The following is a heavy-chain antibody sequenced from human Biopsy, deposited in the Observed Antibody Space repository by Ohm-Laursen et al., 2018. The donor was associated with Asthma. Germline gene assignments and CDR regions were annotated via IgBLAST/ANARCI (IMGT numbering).Heavy chain of an antibody. D-gene: IGHD1-26*01. V-gene: IGHV3-30*18. J-gene: IGHJ4*02. CDR3: PKGVFPGWEVRRGPDY. CDR1: GFTFSNYG. Sequence: SLRLSCTASGFTFSNYGMHWVRQAPGKGLEWVAVISFDGSNKDFADSVKGRFTISRDNSKNTMYLEMNSLRAEDTAVYYCPKGVFPGWEVRRGPDYWGQGTLVTVSA. CDR2: ISFDGSNK.